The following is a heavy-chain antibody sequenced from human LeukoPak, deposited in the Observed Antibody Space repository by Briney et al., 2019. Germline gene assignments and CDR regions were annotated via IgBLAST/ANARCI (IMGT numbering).Heavy chain of an antibody. V-gene: IGHV4-39*07. D-gene: IGHD6-19*01. CDR2: IYYSGST. Sequence: SETLSLTCTVSGGSISSSSYYWGWIRQPPGKGLEWIGSIYYSGSTYYNPSLKSRVTISVDTSKNQFSLKLSSVTAADTAVYYCARDATGWYYFDYWGQGTLVTVSS. J-gene: IGHJ4*02. CDR1: GGSISSSSYY. CDR3: ARDATGWYYFDY.